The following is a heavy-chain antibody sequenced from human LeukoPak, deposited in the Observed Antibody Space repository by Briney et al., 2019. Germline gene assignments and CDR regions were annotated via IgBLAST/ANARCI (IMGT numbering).Heavy chain of an antibody. Sequence: VASVKVSCKASGYTFTSYYMHWVRQAPGQGLEWMGIINPSGGSTSYAQKFQGRVTMTRDMSTSTVYMELSSLRSEDTAVYYCARGSRSRQLDDILTGYLTPYYYYYMDVWGKGTTVTVSS. CDR3: ARGSRSRQLDDILTGYLTPYYYYYMDV. D-gene: IGHD3-9*01. J-gene: IGHJ6*03. CDR2: INPSGGST. CDR1: GYTFTSYY. V-gene: IGHV1-46*01.